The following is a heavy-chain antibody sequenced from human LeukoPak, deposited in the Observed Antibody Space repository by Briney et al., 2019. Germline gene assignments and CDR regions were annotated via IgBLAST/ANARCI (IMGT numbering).Heavy chain of an antibody. J-gene: IGHJ4*02. CDR2: ISSSGSTI. V-gene: IGHV3-48*03. D-gene: IGHD6-19*01. CDR3: ARVWPTVAGTGKYFDY. CDR1: GFTFSSYE. Sequence: GGSLRLSCAASGFTFSSYEMNWVRQAPGKGLEWVSYISSSGSTIYYADSVKGRFTISRDNAKNSLYLQMNSLRAEDTALYYCARVWPTVAGTGKYFDYWGQGTLVTVSS.